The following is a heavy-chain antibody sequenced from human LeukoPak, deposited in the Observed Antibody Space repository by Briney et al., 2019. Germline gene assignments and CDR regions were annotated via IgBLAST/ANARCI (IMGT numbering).Heavy chain of an antibody. D-gene: IGHD6-13*01. V-gene: IGHV3-48*01. CDR3: ARRLTASGKHYFDY. Sequence: GGSLRLSCAASGFTFSTYNMNWVRQAPGKGLEWVSYISSSSGTIYYADSVQGRFTVSRDNAKNSLYLQMNSLRAEDTAVYYCARRLTASGKHYFDYWGQGTLVTVSS. CDR2: ISSSSGTI. J-gene: IGHJ4*02. CDR1: GFTFSTYN.